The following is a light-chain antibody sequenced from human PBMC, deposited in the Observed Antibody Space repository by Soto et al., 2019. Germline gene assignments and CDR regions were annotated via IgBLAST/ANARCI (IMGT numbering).Light chain of an antibody. Sequence: EVVLTQSPVTQSLSPGERATLSYRASQSFRGLLAWYQQKPGQAPRLLIYDAYTRATGIPPRFSGSGSGTDFTLTISSLEPEDSAVYYCQQRHMWPITFGQGTRREN. CDR3: QQRHMWPIT. V-gene: IGKV3-11*01. CDR1: QSFRGL. CDR2: DAY. J-gene: IGKJ5*01.